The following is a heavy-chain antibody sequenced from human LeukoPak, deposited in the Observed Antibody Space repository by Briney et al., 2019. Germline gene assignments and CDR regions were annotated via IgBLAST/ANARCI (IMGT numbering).Heavy chain of an antibody. CDR1: GGSISSSGYY. CDR3: ARDSGADAFDI. V-gene: IGHV4-39*02. CDR2: IFYSGTT. D-gene: IGHD1-26*01. J-gene: IGHJ3*02. Sequence: PSETLSLTCTVSGGSISSSGYYWGWIRQPPGKGLEWIGSIFYSGTTYYNPSLKSRVTISVDTSRNQFSLKLSSVTAADTAVYYCARDSGADAFDIWGQGTMVTVSS.